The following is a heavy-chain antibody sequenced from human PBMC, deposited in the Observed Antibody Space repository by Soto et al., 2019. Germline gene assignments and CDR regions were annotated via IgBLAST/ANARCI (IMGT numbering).Heavy chain of an antibody. D-gene: IGHD2-21*02. CDR1: GFTFSSYA. J-gene: IGHJ3*02. V-gene: IGHV3-23*01. Sequence: EVQLLESGGGLVQPGGSLRLSCAASGFTFSSYAMSWVRQAPGKGLEWVSAISGSGGSTYYADSVKGRFTISRDNSKNTLYLQMNRLRAEDTAVYYCAKSMGLAIIVVVTATWGAFDIWGQGTMVTVSS. CDR3: AKSMGLAIIVVVTATWGAFDI. CDR2: ISGSGGST.